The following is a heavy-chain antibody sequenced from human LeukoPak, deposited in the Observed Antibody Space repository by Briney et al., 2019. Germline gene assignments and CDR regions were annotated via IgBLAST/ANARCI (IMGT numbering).Heavy chain of an antibody. CDR1: GFTFNDHA. CDR3: ARASYYYDTTGLGVVDF. J-gene: IGHJ3*01. D-gene: IGHD3-22*01. CDR2: INWNSDNI. V-gene: IGHV3-9*01. Sequence: PGGSLRLSCAASGFTFNDHAMYWVRQAPGKGLEWTSGINWNSDNIGYADSVKGRFTISRDDAKNSLFLQMNSLRAEDTALYYCARASYYYDTTGLGVVDFWGQGTMVTVSS.